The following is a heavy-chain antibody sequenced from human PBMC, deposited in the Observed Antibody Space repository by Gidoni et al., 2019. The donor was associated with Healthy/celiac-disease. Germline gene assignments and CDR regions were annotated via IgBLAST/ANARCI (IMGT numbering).Heavy chain of an antibody. CDR2: IYTSGST. CDR1: GGSISRGSHY. J-gene: IGHJ4*02. V-gene: IGHV4-61*02. Sequence: QVQLQESGPGLVKPSQTLPRTCTVSGGSISRGSHYWSWIRQPAGKGLEWIVRIYTSGSTNYNPSLKSRVTRSVDTSKNQFSLKLSSVTAADTAVYYCARINTAMRLYYFDYWGQGTLVTVSS. D-gene: IGHD5-18*01. CDR3: ARINTAMRLYYFDY.